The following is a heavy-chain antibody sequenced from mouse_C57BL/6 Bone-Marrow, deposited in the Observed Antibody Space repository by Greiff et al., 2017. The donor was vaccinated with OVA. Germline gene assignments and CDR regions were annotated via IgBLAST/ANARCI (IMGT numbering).Heavy chain of an antibody. V-gene: IGHV5-6*01. CDR3: ARHERLPFAY. Sequence: EVQGVESGGDLVKPGGSLKLSCAASGFTFSSYGMSWVRQTPDKRLEWVATISSGGSYTYYPDSVKGRFTISRDNAKNTLYLQMSSLKSEGTAMYYCARHERLPFAYWGQGTLVTVSA. CDR2: ISSGGSYT. J-gene: IGHJ3*01. CDR1: GFTFSSYG.